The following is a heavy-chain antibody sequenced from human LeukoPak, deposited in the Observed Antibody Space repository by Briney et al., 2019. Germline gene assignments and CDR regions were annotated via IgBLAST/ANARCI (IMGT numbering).Heavy chain of an antibody. CDR2: ISPSGGST. Sequence: ASVKVSCKAFGYTFTSNYMHWVRQAPGQGPEWMGVISPSGGSTTYAQKFQGRVTLTRDMSTSTDYLELSSLRSEDTAVYYCAREIGPIQLHLWGSAFDYWGQGTPVTVSS. J-gene: IGHJ4*02. D-gene: IGHD5-18*01. CDR3: AREIGPIQLHLWGSAFDY. V-gene: IGHV1-46*01. CDR1: GYTFTSNY.